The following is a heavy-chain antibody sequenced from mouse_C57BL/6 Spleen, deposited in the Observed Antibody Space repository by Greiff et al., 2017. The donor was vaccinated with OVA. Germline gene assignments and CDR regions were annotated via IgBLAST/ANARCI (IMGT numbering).Heavy chain of an antibody. CDR3: ARYPGLLDSPTGAMDY. CDR2: INPSSGYT. J-gene: IGHJ4*01. D-gene: IGHD1-1*01. Sequence: VQLVESGAELAKPGASVKLSCKASGYTFTSYWMHWVKQRPGQGLEWIGYINPSSGYTKYNQKFKDKATLTADKSSSTAYMQLSSLTYEDSAVYYCARYPGLLDSPTGAMDYWGQGTSVTVSS. V-gene: IGHV1-7*01. CDR1: GYTFTSYW.